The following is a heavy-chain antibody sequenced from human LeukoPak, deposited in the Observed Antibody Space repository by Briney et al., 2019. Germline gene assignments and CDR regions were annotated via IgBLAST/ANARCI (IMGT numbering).Heavy chain of an antibody. V-gene: IGHV3-21*01. Sequence: GGSLRLSCAASGFTFSSYSMNWVRQAPGKGLEWVSSISSSSSYIYYADSVKGRFTISRDNAKNSLYLQMNSLRAEDTAVYYCARDFSEWSGYYRRPMDVWGKGTTVTVSS. CDR2: ISSSSSYI. D-gene: IGHD3-3*01. CDR1: GFTFSSYS. CDR3: ARDFSEWSGYYRRPMDV. J-gene: IGHJ6*03.